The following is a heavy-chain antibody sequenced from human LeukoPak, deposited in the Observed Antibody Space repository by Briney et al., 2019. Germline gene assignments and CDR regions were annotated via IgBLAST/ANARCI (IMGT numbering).Heavy chain of an antibody. V-gene: IGHV3-7*03. CDR1: GFTFSSYW. J-gene: IGHJ5*02. CDR3: ARDRGLHWFDP. D-gene: IGHD4-11*01. CDR2: IKQDGSEK. Sequence: GGSLRLSCAASGFTFSSYWMSWVRKAPGKGLEWVANIKQDGSEKYYVDSVKGRFTISRDNAKNSLYLQMNSLRAEDTAVYYCARDRGLHWFDPWGQGTLDTVSS.